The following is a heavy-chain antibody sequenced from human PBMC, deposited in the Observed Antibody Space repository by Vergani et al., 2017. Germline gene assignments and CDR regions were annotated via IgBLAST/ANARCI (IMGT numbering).Heavy chain of an antibody. CDR3: AREDDSGYEHGLDV. CDR1: GFSFSDFY. Sequence: QVQLVESGGGIVKPEGSLRLSCAASGFSFSDFYMGWIRQAPGKGLEWISYISGTSRTTFYADSVKGRFRISRDNAKNLVHLQMTRLRSEDTAVYYCAREDDSGYEHGLDVWGQGTTVIVSS. J-gene: IGHJ6*02. D-gene: IGHD5-12*01. V-gene: IGHV3-11*04. CDR2: ISGTSRTT.